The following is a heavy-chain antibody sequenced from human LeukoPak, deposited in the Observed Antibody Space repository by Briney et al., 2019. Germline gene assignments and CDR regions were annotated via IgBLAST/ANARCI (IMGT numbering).Heavy chain of an antibody. Sequence: GGSLRLSCTASGFTISSNHMNWVRQAPGKGLEWVSAISGSGGSTYYADSVKGRFTISRDNSKNTLYLQMNSLRAEDTAVYYCAKASKEYDFWSGYYGNDAFDIWGQGTMVTVSS. D-gene: IGHD3-3*01. CDR1: GFTISSNH. V-gene: IGHV3-23*01. CDR2: ISGSGGST. CDR3: AKASKEYDFWSGYYGNDAFDI. J-gene: IGHJ3*02.